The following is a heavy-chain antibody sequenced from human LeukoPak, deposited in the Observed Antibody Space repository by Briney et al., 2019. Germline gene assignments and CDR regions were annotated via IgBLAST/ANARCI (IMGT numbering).Heavy chain of an antibody. CDR2: INPNSGGI. CDR3: ASPVATQLELRN. CDR1: GYTFTGYY. V-gene: IGHV1-2*02. Sequence: ASVKVSCKASGYTFTGYYMHWVRQAPGQGLEWMGWINPNSGGINYAQKFQGRVTMTRDTSISTAYMELSRLRSDDTAVYYCASPVATQLELRNWGQGTLVTVSS. J-gene: IGHJ4*02. D-gene: IGHD1-7*01.